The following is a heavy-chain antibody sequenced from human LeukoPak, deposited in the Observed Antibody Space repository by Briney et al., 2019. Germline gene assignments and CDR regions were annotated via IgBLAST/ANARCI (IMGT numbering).Heavy chain of an antibody. V-gene: IGHV4-34*01. J-gene: IGHJ5*02. CDR2: INHSGST. D-gene: IGHD2-2*01. Sequence: SETLSLTCAVYGGSSSGYYWSWIRQPPGKGLEWIGEINHSGSTNYNPSLKSRVTISVDTSKNQFSLKLSSVTAADTAVYYCARGGGALGYCSSTSCYQGNWFDPWGQGTLVTVSS. CDR1: GGSSSGYY. CDR3: ARGGGALGYCSSTSCYQGNWFDP.